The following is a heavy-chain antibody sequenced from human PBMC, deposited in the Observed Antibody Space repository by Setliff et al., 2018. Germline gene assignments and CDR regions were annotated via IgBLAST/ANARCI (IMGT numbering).Heavy chain of an antibody. CDR2: IYYLGNT. D-gene: IGHD3-10*01. J-gene: IGHJ6*03. CDR3: ARAKFRGVYFYYMDV. V-gene: IGHV4-31*03. CDR1: GDSISSGAYY. Sequence: LSLTCTVSGDSISSGAYYWNWIRQYLGKGLGWIGYIYYLGNTYYNPSFKNRLVMSVDVSQNRFSLKLNSLTAADTAAYYCARAKFRGVYFYYMDVWGKGATVTVSS.